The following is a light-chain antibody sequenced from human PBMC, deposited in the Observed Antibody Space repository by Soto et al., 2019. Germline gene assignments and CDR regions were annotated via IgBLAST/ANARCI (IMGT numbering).Light chain of an antibody. CDR2: GVS. CDR1: QSVGDTF. V-gene: IGKV3-20*01. J-gene: IGKJ1*01. CDR3: GQFVSSPPRT. Sequence: EIVLTQSPGTLSLSPGEKATLSCRASQSVGDTFLSWYQQQPGLAHRLLIYGVSNRATGIPDRFIGSGSGTDFILTISRLEPEDFALYCCGQFVSSPPRTFGQGTKVEIK.